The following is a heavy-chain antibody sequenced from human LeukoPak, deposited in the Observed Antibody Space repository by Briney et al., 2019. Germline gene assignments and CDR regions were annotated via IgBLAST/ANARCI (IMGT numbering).Heavy chain of an antibody. V-gene: IGHV3-21*01. Sequence: GVSLRLSCATSGFSISEYSVNWVRQAPEKGLEWVSAISSRRVYIFYADSVKGRFTISRDDTKNSVTLQMNSLRAEDTAVYYCARGVVEQPPYYMDVWGEGTTVIVSS. CDR3: ARGVVEQPPYYMDV. CDR2: ISSRRVYI. CDR1: GFSISEYS. D-gene: IGHD2-21*01. J-gene: IGHJ6*03.